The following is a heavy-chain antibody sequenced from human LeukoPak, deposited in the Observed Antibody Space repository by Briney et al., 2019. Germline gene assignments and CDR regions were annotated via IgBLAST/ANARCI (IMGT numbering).Heavy chain of an antibody. D-gene: IGHD3-3*01. CDR2: TWYDGSNK. V-gene: IGHV3-33*01. Sequence: GRSLRLSCAASGFTFSNYGMHWVRQAPGKGLEWVAVTWYDGSNKYYADSVKGRFTLSRDNSKNTLSLQMNSLRAEDTAVYYCARELPPLEKYYFDYWGQGTLVTVSS. CDR3: ARELPPLEKYYFDY. J-gene: IGHJ4*02. CDR1: GFTFSNYG.